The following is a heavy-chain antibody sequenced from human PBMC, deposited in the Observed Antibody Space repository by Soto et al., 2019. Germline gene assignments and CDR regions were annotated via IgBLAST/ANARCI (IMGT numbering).Heavy chain of an antibody. Sequence: PSQTLSLTCAISGDSVSSNSAAWNWIRQSPSRGLEWLGRTYYRSKWYNDYAVSVKGRITVNPDTSKNQFSLQLKSVTPEDTAVYYCGRESWESSSGGKYYDYYGMDVWGQGTTVTVSS. J-gene: IGHJ6*02. D-gene: IGHD6-25*01. CDR3: GRESWESSSGGKYYDYYGMDV. CDR1: GDSVSSNSAA. V-gene: IGHV6-1*01. CDR2: TYYRSKWYN.